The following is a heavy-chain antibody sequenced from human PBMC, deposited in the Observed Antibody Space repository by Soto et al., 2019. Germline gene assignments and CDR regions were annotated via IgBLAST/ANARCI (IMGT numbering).Heavy chain of an antibody. CDR1: GGSISSGGYY. D-gene: IGHD3-9*01. V-gene: IGHV4-31*03. J-gene: IGHJ4*02. Sequence: QVQLQESGPGLVKPSQTLSLTCTVSGGSISSGGYYWSWIRQHPGKGLEWIGYIYYSGSTYYNPSPKGRVILSVDTSKNQFSLKLSSVTAADTAVYFCAREVDILTEEGGGTFDYWGQGTLVTVSS. CDR3: AREVDILTEEGGGTFDY. CDR2: IYYSGST.